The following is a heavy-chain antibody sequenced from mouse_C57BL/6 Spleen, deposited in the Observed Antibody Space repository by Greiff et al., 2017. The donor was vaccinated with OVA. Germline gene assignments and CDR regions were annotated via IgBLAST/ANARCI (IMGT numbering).Heavy chain of an antibody. Sequence: EVQLQQSGPELVKPGASVKISCKASGYTFTDYYMNWVKQSHGKSLEWIGDINPNNGGTSYNQKFKGKATLTVDKSSSTAYMELRSLTSEDSAVYYCARGGITTAVGGYYAMDYWGQGTSVTVSS. D-gene: IGHD1-1*01. V-gene: IGHV1-26*01. CDR1: GYTFTDYY. CDR2: INPNNGGT. J-gene: IGHJ4*01. CDR3: ARGGITTAVGGYYAMDY.